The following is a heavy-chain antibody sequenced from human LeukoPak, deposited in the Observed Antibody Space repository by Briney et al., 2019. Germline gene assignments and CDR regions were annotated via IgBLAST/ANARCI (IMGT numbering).Heavy chain of an antibody. D-gene: IGHD5-24*01. CDR1: GFTFSNAW. CDR3: TTLSLDGYIYNYDAFDI. CDR2: IKSKTDGGTT. V-gene: IGHV3-15*01. Sequence: GGSLRLSCAASGFTFSNAWMSWVRQAPGKGLEWVGRIKSKTDGGTTDYAAPVKGRFTISRDDSKNTLYLQMNSLKTEDTAVYYCTTLSLDGYIYNYDAFDIWGQGTMVTVSS. J-gene: IGHJ3*02.